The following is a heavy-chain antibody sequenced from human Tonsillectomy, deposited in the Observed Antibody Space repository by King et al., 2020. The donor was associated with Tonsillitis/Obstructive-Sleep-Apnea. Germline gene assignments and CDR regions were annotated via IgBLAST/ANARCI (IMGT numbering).Heavy chain of an antibody. J-gene: IGHJ4*02. CDR2: IYSSGST. V-gene: IGHV4-59*01. Sequence: VQLQESGPRLVKPSETLSLTCTVSGGSISSYYWSWIRQPPGKGLEWIGYIYSSGSTKNNPSLKSRVTISVDTSKNQFSLQLSSVTAADTAVYYCASSMGYCSSTHCYGSFDYWGQGTLVTVSS. CDR1: GGSISSYY. D-gene: IGHD2-2*01. CDR3: ASSMGYCSSTHCYGSFDY.